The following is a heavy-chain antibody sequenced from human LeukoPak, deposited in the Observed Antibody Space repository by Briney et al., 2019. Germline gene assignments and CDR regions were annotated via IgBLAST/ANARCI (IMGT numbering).Heavy chain of an antibody. D-gene: IGHD1-26*01. CDR2: ISSSGSTI. CDR3: AKDLERELLPAFDI. CDR1: GFTFSSYE. V-gene: IGHV3-48*03. J-gene: IGHJ3*02. Sequence: GGSLRLSCAASGFTFSSYEMHWVRQAPGKGLEWVSYISSSGSTIYYADSVKGRFTISRDNSKNTLYLQMNSLRAEDTAVYYCAKDLERELLPAFDIWGQGTMVTVSS.